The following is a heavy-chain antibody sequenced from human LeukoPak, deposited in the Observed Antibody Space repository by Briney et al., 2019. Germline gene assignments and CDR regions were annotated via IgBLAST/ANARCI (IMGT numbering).Heavy chain of an antibody. CDR1: GGSFSDFY. CDR3: ARTRRHYYGSGKNLTPWPAGLDV. D-gene: IGHD3-10*01. V-gene: IGHV4-59*01. CDR2: SGSS. J-gene: IGHJ6*02. Sequence: SETLSLTCTVSGGSFSDFYWTWIRQSPGQGLEWIGYSGSSNDNPSLKSRVTISVDTSKRHFSLTLSSVTAADTGIYYCARTRRHYYGSGKNLTPWPAGLDVWGQGTTVIVS.